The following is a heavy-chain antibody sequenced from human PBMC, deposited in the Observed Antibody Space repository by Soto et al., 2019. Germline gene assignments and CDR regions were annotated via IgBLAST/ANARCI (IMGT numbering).Heavy chain of an antibody. Sequence: QVQLVESGGGVVQPGRSLRLSCAASGFTFSNYGMHWVRQAPGKGLEWVAVIWYDGNNKYYVESVEGRFTISRDNSKYTLYLQMNSLRAEDTAVYYCASDPQGVRYYFDYWGQGTLVTVSS. CDR2: IWYDGNNK. V-gene: IGHV3-33*01. J-gene: IGHJ4*02. D-gene: IGHD2-21*01. CDR1: GFTFSNYG. CDR3: ASDPQGVRYYFDY.